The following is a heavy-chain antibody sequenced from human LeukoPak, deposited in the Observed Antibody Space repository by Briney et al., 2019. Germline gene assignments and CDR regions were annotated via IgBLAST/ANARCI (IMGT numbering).Heavy chain of an antibody. CDR2: IKDDGSER. D-gene: IGHD3-10*01. V-gene: IGHV3-7*04. CDR3: ASDPGDHVVDY. CDR1: GFTFSSYR. Sequence: GGSLRLSCAASGFTFSSYRMSWVRQAPGKGLEWVANIKDDGSERYHVDSVKGRFIISRDNAENSLYLQMNSLRAEDTAVYYCASDPGDHVVDYWGQGTLVTVSS. J-gene: IGHJ4*02.